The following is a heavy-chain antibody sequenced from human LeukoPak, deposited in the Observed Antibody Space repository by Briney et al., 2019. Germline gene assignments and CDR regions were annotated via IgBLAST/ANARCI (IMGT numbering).Heavy chain of an antibody. J-gene: IGHJ5*02. CDR3: ARDHMVRGVIRGGWFDP. CDR2: ISNIGTT. D-gene: IGHD3-10*01. V-gene: IGHV4-59*12. Sequence: SETLSLTCTVSGASISSYFWTWIRQSPGKGLEWIGYISNIGTTNYNPSLKSRVTMSVDTSKNQFSLKLSSVTAADTAVYYCARDHMVRGVIRGGWFDPWGQGTLVTVSS. CDR1: GASISSYF.